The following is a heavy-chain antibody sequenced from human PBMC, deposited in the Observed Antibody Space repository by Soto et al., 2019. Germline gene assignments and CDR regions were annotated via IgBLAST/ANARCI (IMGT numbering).Heavy chain of an antibody. CDR2: ISSSSTTI. J-gene: IGHJ5*02. V-gene: IGHV3-48*01. CDR1: GFTFSSYS. D-gene: IGHD3-10*01. CDR3: IGDGGAPDRFDP. Sequence: EVQLVESGGGLVQPGWSLRLSCAASGFTFSSYSMNWVRQPPGKGLEWVSYISSSSTTIYHPDSVKSRFNISRDTAKNSLYLQMNSLRGEDTAVYYCIGDGGAPDRFDPWGQGTLVTVSS.